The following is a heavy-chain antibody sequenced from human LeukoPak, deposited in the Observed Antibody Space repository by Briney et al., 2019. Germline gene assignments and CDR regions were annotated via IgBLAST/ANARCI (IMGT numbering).Heavy chain of an antibody. V-gene: IGHV3-11*04. Sequence: GGSLRLSCAASGFTFSDYYMSWIRQAPGKGLECVSYISSSGSTIYYADSVKGRFTISRDNAKNSPYMKMNSLRAEDTAVYYCARSGNYNNWFDPWGQGTLVTVSS. CDR1: GFTFSDYY. D-gene: IGHD4-11*01. CDR3: ARSGNYNNWFDP. J-gene: IGHJ5*02. CDR2: ISSSGSTI.